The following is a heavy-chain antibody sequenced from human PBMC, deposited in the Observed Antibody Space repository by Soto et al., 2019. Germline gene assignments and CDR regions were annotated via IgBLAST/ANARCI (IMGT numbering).Heavy chain of an antibody. D-gene: IGHD5-12*01. V-gene: IGHV3-53*04. Sequence: GGSLRLSCAASGFIVSSNYMTWVRQAPGKGLEWVSLLYNGGATHYAASVKGRFTISSHSSQNTMFLQMNSLRTEDTATYYCVRGRSGSEIHWGQGPKVTVAS. CDR2: LYNGGAT. J-gene: IGHJ4*02. CDR3: VRGRSGSEIH. CDR1: GFIVSSNY.